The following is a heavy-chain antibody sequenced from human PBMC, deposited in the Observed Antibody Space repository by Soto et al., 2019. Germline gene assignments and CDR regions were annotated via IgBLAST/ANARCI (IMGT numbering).Heavy chain of an antibody. CDR1: GAFLNNFF. CDR3: ARDRGGITVSSEALCEWFDP. D-gene: IGHD1-7*01. Sequence: QVQLQESGPGLVRPSETLSLTCTVSGAFLNNFFWSWIRQTPGTGLEWIGYGSHGGAAAYLAEGENTGYTPSLDSRATISLASLKNQFSLRLTSVTAADTAIYYCARDRGGITVSSEALCEWFDPWCQGTLVTVSS. J-gene: IGHJ5*02. CDR2: GSHGGAAAYLAEGENT. V-gene: IGHV4-59*01.